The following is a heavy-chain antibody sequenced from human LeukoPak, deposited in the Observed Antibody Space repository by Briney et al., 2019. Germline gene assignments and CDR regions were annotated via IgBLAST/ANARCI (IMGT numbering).Heavy chain of an antibody. CDR1: GFTFGSYA. Sequence: GGSLRLSCAASGFTFGSYAMSWVRQAPGKGLEWVSGIGTSGSGTYYADSVKGRFTISRDNSKNSLYLLMNNLRAEDTAIYYCAKRNNREFDYWGQGTLVTVSS. CDR2: IGTSGSGT. J-gene: IGHJ4*02. D-gene: IGHD1-14*01. V-gene: IGHV3-23*01. CDR3: AKRNNREFDY.